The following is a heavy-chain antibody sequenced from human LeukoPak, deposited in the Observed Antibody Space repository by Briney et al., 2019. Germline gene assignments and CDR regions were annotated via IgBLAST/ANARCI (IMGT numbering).Heavy chain of an antibody. V-gene: IGHV3-48*03. CDR3: ARDKDEQPDPCYYYYYMDV. CDR1: GFTFSSYE. CDR2: ISSSGSTI. J-gene: IGHJ6*03. Sequence: RGSLRLSCAASGFTFSSYEMNWVRQAPGKGLEWVSYISSSGSTIYYADSVKGRFTISRDNAKNSLYLQMNSLRAEDTAVYYCARDKDEQPDPCYYYYYMDVWGKGTTVTVSS. D-gene: IGHD6-13*01.